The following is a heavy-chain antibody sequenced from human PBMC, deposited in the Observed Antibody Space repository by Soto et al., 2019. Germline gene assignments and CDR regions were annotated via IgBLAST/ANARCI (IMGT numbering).Heavy chain of an antibody. CDR1: GYTFTGYG. J-gene: IGHJ4*02. CDR3: ARRIGSRNVSLNY. V-gene: IGHV1-18*01. Sequence: QVQLVQSGAEVKRPGASVKVSCKASGYTFTGYGISWVRQAPGQGLEWMGRINAYNDNTDYAQKFQGRVTLTTDTSTTTALIELRRLRSHDTAVYYCARRIGSRNVSLNYWGQATLVTDSS. CDR2: INAYNDNT.